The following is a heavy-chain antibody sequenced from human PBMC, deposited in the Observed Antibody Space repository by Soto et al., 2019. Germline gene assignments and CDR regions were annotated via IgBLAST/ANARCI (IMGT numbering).Heavy chain of an antibody. CDR3: AREGSAWFGAYYYYYGMDV. CDR1: GFTFSSYW. Sequence: GGSLRLSCAASGFTFSSYWMHWVRQAPGKGLVWVSRINSDGSSTSYADSVKGRFTISRDNAKNTLYLQMNSLRAEDTAVYYCAREGSAWFGAYYYYYGMDVWGQGTTVTVSS. D-gene: IGHD3-10*01. CDR2: INSDGSST. V-gene: IGHV3-74*01. J-gene: IGHJ6*02.